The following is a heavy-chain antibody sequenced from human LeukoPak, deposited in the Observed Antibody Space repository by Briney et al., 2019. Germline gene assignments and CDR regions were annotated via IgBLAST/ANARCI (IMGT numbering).Heavy chain of an antibody. CDR1: GGSISSSSYY. Sequence: PFETLSLTCTVSGGSISSSSYYWGCIRQPPGKGLEWIGSIYYSGSTYYNPSLKSRVTISVDTSKNQFSLKLSSVAAADTAVYYCARQKTLWFGELSIYGMDVWGQGTPGTVSS. J-gene: IGHJ6*02. CDR3: ARQKTLWFGELSIYGMDV. D-gene: IGHD3-10*01. CDR2: IYYSGST. V-gene: IGHV4-39*01.